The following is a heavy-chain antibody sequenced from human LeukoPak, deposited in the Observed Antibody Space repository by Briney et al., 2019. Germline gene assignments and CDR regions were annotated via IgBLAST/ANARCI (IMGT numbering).Heavy chain of an antibody. Sequence: ASVKVSCKASGYTFTSYGISWVRQATGQGLEWMGWMNPNSGDTGYTQRFQGRVTMTRDTSISTAYMELSSLRSEDTAVYYCARGPYGTGSHFDFWGQGTLVTVSS. J-gene: IGHJ4*02. D-gene: IGHD3-10*01. CDR3: ARGPYGTGSHFDF. V-gene: IGHV1-8*02. CDR1: GYTFTSYG. CDR2: MNPNSGDT.